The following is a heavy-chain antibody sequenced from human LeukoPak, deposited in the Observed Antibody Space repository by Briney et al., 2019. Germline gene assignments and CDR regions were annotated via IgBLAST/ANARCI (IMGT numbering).Heavy chain of an antibody. D-gene: IGHD3-16*01. Sequence: GGSLRLSCAASGFTFSSYAMSWVRQAPGKGLEWVSAISGSGGSTYYADSVKGRFTISRDNSKNTLYLQMNSLRAEDTAVYYCAKGSGGSGTLNRYFQHWGQGTLVTVSS. CDR3: AKGSGGSGTLNRYFQH. V-gene: IGHV3-23*01. CDR1: GFTFSSYA. CDR2: ISGSGGST. J-gene: IGHJ1*01.